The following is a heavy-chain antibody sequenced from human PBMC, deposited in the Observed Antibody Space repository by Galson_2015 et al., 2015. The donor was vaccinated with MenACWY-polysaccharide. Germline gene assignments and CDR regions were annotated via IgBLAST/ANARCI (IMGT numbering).Heavy chain of an antibody. CDR2: ISDSGSAI. CDR3: ARVLKGLVGATPDY. J-gene: IGHJ4*02. CDR1: GFTFSDSY. V-gene: IGHV3-11*04. D-gene: IGHD1-26*01. Sequence: SLRLSCAASGFTFSDSYMHWIRQAPGKGLEWVSYISDSGSAIYFADSVKGRFIISRDNAKNSLYLQMNSLRDDDTAVYYCARVLKGLVGATPDYWGQGTLVTVSS.